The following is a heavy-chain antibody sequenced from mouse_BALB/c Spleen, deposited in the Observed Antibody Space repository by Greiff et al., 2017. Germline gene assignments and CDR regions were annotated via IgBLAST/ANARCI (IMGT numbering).Heavy chain of an antibody. Sequence: EVQVVESGGGLVKPGGSLKLSCAASGFTFSSYAMSWVRQSPEKRLEWVAEISSGGSYTYYPDTVTGRFTISRDNATNTLYLEMSSLRSEDTAMYYCARFYGNYYWYFDVWGAGTTVTVSS. CDR3: ARFYGNYYWYFDV. J-gene: IGHJ1*01. V-gene: IGHV5-9-4*01. CDR1: GFTFSSYA. CDR2: ISSGGSYT. D-gene: IGHD2-1*01.